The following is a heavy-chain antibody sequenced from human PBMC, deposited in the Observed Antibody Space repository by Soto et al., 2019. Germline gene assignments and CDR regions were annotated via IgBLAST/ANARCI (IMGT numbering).Heavy chain of an antibody. CDR3: ARDVSSSWSNWFDP. CDR2: IYYSGST. J-gene: IGHJ5*02. V-gene: IGHV4-59*01. Sequence: LSLTCTVSGGSISSYYWSWIRQPPGKGLEWIGYIYYSGSTNYNPSLKSRVTISVDTSKNQFSLKLSSVTAADTAVYYCARDVSSSWSNWFDPWGQGTLVTVSS. D-gene: IGHD6-13*01. CDR1: GGSISSYY.